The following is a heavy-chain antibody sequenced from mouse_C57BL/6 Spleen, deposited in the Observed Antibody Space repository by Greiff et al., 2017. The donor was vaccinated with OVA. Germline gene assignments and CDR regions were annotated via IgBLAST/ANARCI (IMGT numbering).Heavy chain of an antibody. CDR3: TREDGSSSYFDY. CDR2: ISSGGDYI. Sequence: EVMLVESGEGLVKPGGSLKLSCAASGSTFSSYAMSWVRQTPEKRLEWVAYISSGGDYIYYADTVKGRFTISRDNARNTLYLQMSSLKSEDTAMYYCTREDGSSSYFDYWGQGTTLTVSS. D-gene: IGHD1-1*01. CDR1: GSTFSSYA. V-gene: IGHV5-9-1*02. J-gene: IGHJ2*01.